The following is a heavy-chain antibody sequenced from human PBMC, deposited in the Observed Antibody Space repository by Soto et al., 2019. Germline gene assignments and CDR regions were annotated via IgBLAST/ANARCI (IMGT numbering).Heavy chain of an antibody. CDR3: ARERKNGKDIVVVVAATLPQGRGRIIDY. CDR2: ISAYNGNT. V-gene: IGHV1-18*01. Sequence: GASVKVSCKASGYTFTSYGISWVRQAPGQGLEWMGWISAYNGNTNYAQKLQGRVTMTTDTSTSTAYMELRSLRSDDTAVYYCARERKNGKDIVVVVAATLPQGRGRIIDYWGQGTLVTVSS. D-gene: IGHD2-15*01. CDR1: GYTFTSYG. J-gene: IGHJ4*02.